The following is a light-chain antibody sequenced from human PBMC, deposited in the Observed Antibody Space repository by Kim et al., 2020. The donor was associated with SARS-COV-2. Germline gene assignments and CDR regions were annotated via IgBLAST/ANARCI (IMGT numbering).Light chain of an antibody. CDR2: GDN. CDR1: NSNCGDSF. J-gene: IGLJ2*01. Sequence: VAIACSGGNSNCGDSFVYWCQKFPGMAPKLLIYGDNQRPSEVPDRFAGSKSGTSASLAISGLRSEDEAEYYCASWDNSLSGHVVFGGGTKLTVL. V-gene: IGLV1-47*02. CDR3: ASWDNSLSGHVV.